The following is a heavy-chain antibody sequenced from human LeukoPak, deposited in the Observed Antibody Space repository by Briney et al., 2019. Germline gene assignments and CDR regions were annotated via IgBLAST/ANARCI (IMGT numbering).Heavy chain of an antibody. J-gene: IGHJ4*02. Sequence: SGTLSLTCTVSGGSISDNYWSWIRQPPGKGLEWIGYAYYSGHTNYNSSLKSRVTMSLDTSKSQFSLRLSSVTAADTAVYFCARHPFATPFDYWGPGTLVTVSS. D-gene: IGHD2-15*01. CDR3: ARHPFATPFDY. CDR2: AYYSGHT. V-gene: IGHV4-59*08. CDR1: GGSISDNY.